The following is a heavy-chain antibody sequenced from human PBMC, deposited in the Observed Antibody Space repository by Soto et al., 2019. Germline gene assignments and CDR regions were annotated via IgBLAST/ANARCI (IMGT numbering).Heavy chain of an antibody. V-gene: IGHV3-43*02. CDR2: ISGDGGST. CDR1: GFTFDDYA. Sequence: GGSLRLSCAASGFTFDDYAMHWVRQAPGKGLEWVSLISGDGGSTYYADSVKGRFTISRDNSKNSLYLQMNSLRTEDTALYYCAKGTYGSYYYYGMDVWGQGTTVTVSS. J-gene: IGHJ6*02. CDR3: AKGTYGSYYYYGMDV. D-gene: IGHD1-26*01.